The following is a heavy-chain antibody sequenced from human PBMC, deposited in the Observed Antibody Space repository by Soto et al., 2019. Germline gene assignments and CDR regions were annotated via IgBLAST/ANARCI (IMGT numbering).Heavy chain of an antibody. V-gene: IGHV4-34*01. Sequence: SETLSLTCAVYGGSFSGYYWSWIRQPPGKGLEWIGEINHSGSTNYNPSLKSRVTISVDTSKNQFSLRLSSVTAADTAVYYCERERNKGKVDYWGQGTLVTVSS. CDR2: INHSGST. CDR3: ERERNKGKVDY. J-gene: IGHJ4*02. CDR1: GGSFSGYY.